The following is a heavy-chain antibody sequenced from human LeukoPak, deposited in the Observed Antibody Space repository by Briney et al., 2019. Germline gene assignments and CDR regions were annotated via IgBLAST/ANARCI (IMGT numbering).Heavy chain of an antibody. CDR3: ARESSIVGNFDY. CDR2: IIPIFGTA. D-gene: IGHD1-26*01. CDR1: GGTFSSYA. Sequence: EASVKVSCKASGGTFSSYAISWVRQALGQGLEWMGGIIPIFGTANYAQKFQGRVTITADESTSTAYMELSSLRSEDTAVYYCARESSIVGNFDYWGQGTLVTVSS. V-gene: IGHV1-69*13. J-gene: IGHJ4*02.